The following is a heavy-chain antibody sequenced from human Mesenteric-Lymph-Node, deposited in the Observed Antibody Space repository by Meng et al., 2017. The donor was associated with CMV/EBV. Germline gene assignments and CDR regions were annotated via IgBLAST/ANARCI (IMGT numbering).Heavy chain of an antibody. Sequence: ASVKVSCKASGYTFANYGITWVRQAPGQGLEWLGCISAFSGNTNYAQKLQDRVTMTTDTSTSTAYMELRSLRSDDTAVYYCATEANCIGGNWFDSWGQGTLVTVSS. CDR2: ISAFSGNT. D-gene: IGHD2-21*01. CDR3: ATEANCIGGNWFDS. CDR1: GYTFANYG. J-gene: IGHJ5*01. V-gene: IGHV1-18*01.